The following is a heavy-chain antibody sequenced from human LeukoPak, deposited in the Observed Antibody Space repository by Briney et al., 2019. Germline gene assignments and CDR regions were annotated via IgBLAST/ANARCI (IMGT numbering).Heavy chain of an antibody. Sequence: GGSLRLSCAASGFTFSSYWMSWVRQAPGKGLEWVANIKQDGSEKYYVDSVKGRFTISRDNAKNSLYLQMNSLRAEDTAVYYCARLGSSSWYGDAFDIWGQGTMVTVSS. V-gene: IGHV3-7*01. J-gene: IGHJ3*02. CDR2: IKQDGSEK. CDR3: ARLGSSSWYGDAFDI. CDR1: GFTFSSYW. D-gene: IGHD6-13*01.